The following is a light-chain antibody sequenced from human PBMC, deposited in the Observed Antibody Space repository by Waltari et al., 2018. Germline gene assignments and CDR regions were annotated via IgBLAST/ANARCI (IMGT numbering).Light chain of an antibody. J-gene: IGKJ1*01. Sequence: DMQRNQSPSSLSASVGDRVTITCRSSQSISSYLNWYQQKPGKAPKLLLYAASSLQSGVPSRFSGSGSGTDFTLTISSLQPEDFATYYCQQSYSTPPTFGQGTKVEIK. V-gene: IGKV1-39*01. CDR1: QSISSY. CDR2: AAS. CDR3: QQSYSTPPT.